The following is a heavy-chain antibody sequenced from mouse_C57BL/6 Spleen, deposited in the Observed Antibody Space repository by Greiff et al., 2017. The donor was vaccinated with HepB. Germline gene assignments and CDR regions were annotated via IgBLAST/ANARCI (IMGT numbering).Heavy chain of an antibody. Sequence: QVQLKQPGAELVRPGSSVKLSCKASGYTFTSYWMHWVKQRPIQGLEWIGNIDPSDSETHYNQKFKDKATLTVDKSSSTAYMQLSSLTSEDSAVYYCARSKMGNYWYFDVWGTGTTVTVSS. CDR2: IDPSDSET. CDR3: ARSKMGNYWYFDV. V-gene: IGHV1-52*01. CDR1: GYTFTSYW. J-gene: IGHJ1*03.